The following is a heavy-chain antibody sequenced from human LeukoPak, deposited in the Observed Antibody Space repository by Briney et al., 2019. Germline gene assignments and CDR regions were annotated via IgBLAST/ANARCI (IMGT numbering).Heavy chain of an antibody. Sequence: GGSLRLSCAASGFTVSSYWMSSVRQAPGKGREWVANIKQDGSEKYYVDSMKGQFTISRDNAKNSLYLQMTSLRAEDPAVYYCARAATAMVPFDYWGQGTLVTVSS. D-gene: IGHD5-18*01. V-gene: IGHV3-7*01. CDR3: ARAATAMVPFDY. CDR1: GFTVSSYW. CDR2: IKQDGSEK. J-gene: IGHJ4*02.